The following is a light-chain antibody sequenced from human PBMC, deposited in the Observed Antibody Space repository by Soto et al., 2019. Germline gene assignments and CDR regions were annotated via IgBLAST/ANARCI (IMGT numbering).Light chain of an antibody. V-gene: IGLV1-44*01. J-gene: IGLJ3*02. Sequence: QSVLTQPPSASGTPGQRVTISCSGSRSNIGSNSVNWYQQHPGTAPKLLIYSQSQRPSGVPDRISGAKSGTSVTLDISGLQAEDEATYYCAVWDDSLNEVVFGGGTKVTVL. CDR1: RSNIGSNS. CDR2: SQS. CDR3: AVWDDSLNEVV.